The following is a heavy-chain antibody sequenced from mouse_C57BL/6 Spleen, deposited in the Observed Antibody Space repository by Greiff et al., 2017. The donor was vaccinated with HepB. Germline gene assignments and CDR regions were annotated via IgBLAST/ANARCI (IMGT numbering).Heavy chain of an antibody. D-gene: IGHD1-1*01. V-gene: IGHV1-64*01. CDR2: IHPNSGST. J-gene: IGHJ2*01. Sequence: VQLQQPGAELVKPGASVKLSCKASGYTFTSYWMHWVKQRPGQGLEWIGMIHPNSGSTNYNEKFKSKATLTVDKSSSTAYMQLSSLTSEDSAVYYWARRTKVVDFDYWGQGTTLTVSS. CDR3: ARRTKVVDFDY. CDR1: GYTFTSYW.